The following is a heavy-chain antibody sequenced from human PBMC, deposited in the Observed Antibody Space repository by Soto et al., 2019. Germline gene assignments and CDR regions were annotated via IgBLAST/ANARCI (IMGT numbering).Heavy chain of an antibody. Sequence: GGSLRLSCAASGFTFRYYGMHWVRQAPGKGLAWVANIKQDGSEKYYVDSVKGRFTISRDNAKNSLYLQMNRLRAEDTAVYYCAREGNYDFWSGYYFNYVMDVWGQGSTVTV. CDR2: IKQDGSEK. CDR1: GFTFRYYG. CDR3: AREGNYDFWSGYYFNYVMDV. V-gene: IGHV3-7*01. D-gene: IGHD3-3*01. J-gene: IGHJ6*02.